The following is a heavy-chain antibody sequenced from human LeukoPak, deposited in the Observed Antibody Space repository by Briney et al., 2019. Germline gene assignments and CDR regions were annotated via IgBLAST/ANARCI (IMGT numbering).Heavy chain of an antibody. D-gene: IGHD3-10*01. Sequence: GGSLRLSCAASGFTFSSYGMHWVRQAPGKGLEWVAFIRYDGSNKYYADSVKGRFTISRDNSKNTLYLQMNSLRAKDTAVYYCAKAYHYYYGSGSSDYWGQGTLVTVSS. CDR2: IRYDGSNK. CDR1: GFTFSSYG. J-gene: IGHJ4*02. CDR3: AKAYHYYYGSGSSDY. V-gene: IGHV3-30*02.